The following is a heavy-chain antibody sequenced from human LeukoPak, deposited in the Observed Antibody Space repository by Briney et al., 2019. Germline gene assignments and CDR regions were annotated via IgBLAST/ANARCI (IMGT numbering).Heavy chain of an antibody. CDR1: GYTFTSYG. CDR3: ARSPYDFWSGYYTGLSYYYYYMDV. J-gene: IGHJ6*03. Sequence: ASVKVSCKASGYTFTSYGIIWVRQAPGQGLEWMGWISAYNGNTNYAQKLQGRVTMTTDTSTSTAYMELRSLRSDDTAVYYCARSPYDFWSGYYTGLSYYYYYMDVWGKGTTVTVSS. D-gene: IGHD3-3*01. CDR2: ISAYNGNT. V-gene: IGHV1-18*01.